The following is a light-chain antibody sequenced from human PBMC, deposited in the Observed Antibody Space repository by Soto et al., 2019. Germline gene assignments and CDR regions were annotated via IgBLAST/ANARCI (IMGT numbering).Light chain of an antibody. CDR3: NSYGSTSTRYV. V-gene: IGLV2-14*01. CDR2: EVS. CDR1: SSDVGGYNY. Sequence: QSALTQPASVSGSLGQSITISCTGTSSDVGGYNYVSWYQQHPGKAPKLMIYEVSNRPSGVSNRFSGSKSGNTASLTISGLQAEDEADYFCNSYGSTSTRYVFGTGTNLTVL. J-gene: IGLJ1*01.